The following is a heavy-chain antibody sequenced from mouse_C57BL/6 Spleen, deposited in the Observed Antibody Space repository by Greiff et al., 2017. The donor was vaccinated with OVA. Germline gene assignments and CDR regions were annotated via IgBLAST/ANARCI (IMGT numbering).Heavy chain of an antibody. V-gene: IGHV1-82*01. D-gene: IGHD2-5*01. Sequence: VQLQQSGPELVKPGASVKISCKASGYAFSSSWMNWVKQRPGKGLEWIGRIYPGDGDTNYNGKFKGKATLTADKSSSTAYMQLSSLTSEDSAVYFCADHSNSYAMDYWGQGTTVTVSS. CDR3: ADHSNSYAMDY. CDR2: IYPGDGDT. J-gene: IGHJ4*01. CDR1: GYAFSSSW.